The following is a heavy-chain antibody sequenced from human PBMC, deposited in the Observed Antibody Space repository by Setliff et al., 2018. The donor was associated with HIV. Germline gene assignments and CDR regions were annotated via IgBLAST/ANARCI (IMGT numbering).Heavy chain of an antibody. J-gene: IGHJ3*02. Sequence: ASVKVSCKASGYTFTTYGISWVRQAPGQGLEWMGWISVYNGNTHYGQKFQGRVIVTAETSTSTAYMELTSLRSDDTAVYYCASEGITMVRGAIIRSAFDIWGQGTMGTVS. CDR1: GYTFTTYG. D-gene: IGHD3-10*01. CDR2: ISVYNGNT. CDR3: ASEGITMVRGAIIRSAFDI. V-gene: IGHV1-18*01.